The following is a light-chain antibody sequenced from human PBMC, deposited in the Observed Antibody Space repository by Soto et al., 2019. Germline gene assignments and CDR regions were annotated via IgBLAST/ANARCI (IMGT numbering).Light chain of an antibody. CDR3: QQRSNWPPVT. J-gene: IGKJ3*01. Sequence: EIVLTQSPVTLSLSPGERATLSCRASQSISSYLAWYQQKPGQAPRLLIYDASNRATGIPARFSGSGSGTDFTLPISSLEPEDFAVYYCQQRSNWPPVTFGPGTKVDIK. CDR2: DAS. CDR1: QSISSY. V-gene: IGKV3-11*01.